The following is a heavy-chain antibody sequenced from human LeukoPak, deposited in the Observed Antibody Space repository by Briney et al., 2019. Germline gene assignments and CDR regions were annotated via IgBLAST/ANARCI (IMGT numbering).Heavy chain of an antibody. Sequence: PGGFLRLSCAASRFTFSRYGMHWVRQAPGKGLEWLAFIRFDGSTKYYADSVRGRFTISRDNSKNSVYLQMSSLRAEDTAVYYCAKEIQDEYCSGAQNCLFEYWGQGTLVTVSS. J-gene: IGHJ4*02. D-gene: IGHD2-15*01. CDR3: AKEIQDEYCSGAQNCLFEY. V-gene: IGHV3-30*02. CDR1: RFTFSRYG. CDR2: IRFDGSTK.